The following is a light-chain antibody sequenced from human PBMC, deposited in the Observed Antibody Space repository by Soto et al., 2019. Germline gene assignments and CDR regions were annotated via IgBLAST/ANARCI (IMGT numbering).Light chain of an antibody. V-gene: IGKV4-1*01. J-gene: IGKJ1*01. CDR2: WAS. CDR3: QQYYSTSWT. CDR1: QRVFYSSNNKNY. Sequence: DNVMTQSPDSLAVSLGERATIGCKSSQRVFYSSNNKNYLAWFQQKPGQPPKLLIYWASTRQSGVPDRFSGSGSGTDFTLTISSLQAEDVAVYYCQQYYSTSWTFGQGTKVQI.